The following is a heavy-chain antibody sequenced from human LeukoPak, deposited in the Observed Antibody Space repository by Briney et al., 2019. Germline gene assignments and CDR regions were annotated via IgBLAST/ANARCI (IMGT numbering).Heavy chain of an antibody. Sequence: SETLSLTCTVSGVSISSSYSYWGWIPQPPGMGLEWIGSIYYTGNTYYNASLKSQVSISIDTSKNQFSLKLTSVTAADTAVYYCARVDSSSWWTHQIHNWFDPWGQGTLVTVSS. J-gene: IGHJ5*02. CDR2: IYYTGNT. CDR3: ARVDSSSWWTHQIHNWFDP. CDR1: GVSISSSYSY. V-gene: IGHV4-39*01. D-gene: IGHD6-13*01.